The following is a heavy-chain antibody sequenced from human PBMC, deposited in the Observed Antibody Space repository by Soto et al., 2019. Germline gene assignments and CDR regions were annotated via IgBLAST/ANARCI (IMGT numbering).Heavy chain of an antibody. CDR3: ARKLGCSGGSCCLNWFDP. D-gene: IGHD2-15*01. CDR2: INHSGST. J-gene: IGHJ5*02. V-gene: IGHV4-34*01. Sequence: SETLSLTCAVYGGSFSGYYWSWIRRPPGKGLEWIGEINHSGSTNYNPSLKSRVTISVDTSKNQFSLKLSSVTAADTAVYYCARKLGCSGGSCCLNWFDPWGQGTLVT. CDR1: GGSFSGYY.